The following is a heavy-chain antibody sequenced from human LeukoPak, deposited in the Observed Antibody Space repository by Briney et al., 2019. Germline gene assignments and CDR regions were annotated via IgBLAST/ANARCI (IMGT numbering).Heavy chain of an antibody. V-gene: IGHV4-39*01. CDR1: GGSISSSSYY. Sequence: SETLSLTCTVSGGSISSSSYYWGWIRQPPGKGLEWTGSIYYSGSTYYNPSLKSRVTISVDTSKNQFSLKLSSVTAADTVVYYCARRNQRGYCSGGSCYPGHNWFDPWGQGTLVTVSS. J-gene: IGHJ5*02. D-gene: IGHD2-15*01. CDR2: IYYSGST. CDR3: ARRNQRGYCSGGSCYPGHNWFDP.